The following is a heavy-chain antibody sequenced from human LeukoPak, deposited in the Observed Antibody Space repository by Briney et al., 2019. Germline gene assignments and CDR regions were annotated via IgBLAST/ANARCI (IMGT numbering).Heavy chain of an antibody. J-gene: IGHJ4*02. Sequence: ASVKVSCKASGYTFTSYDINWVRQATGQGLEWLGWMNPKSGNTGYAQKFQGRVTMTMNTSISTAYMELSNLRSEGTAGYYCARVAGNCGGDCYRLLYWGQGTLVTVSS. CDR3: ARVAGNCGGDCYRLLY. D-gene: IGHD2-21*01. V-gene: IGHV1-8*01. CDR1: GYTFTSYD. CDR2: MNPKSGNT.